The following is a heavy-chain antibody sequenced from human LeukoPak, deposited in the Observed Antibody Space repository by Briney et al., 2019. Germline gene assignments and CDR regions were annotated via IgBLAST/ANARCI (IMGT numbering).Heavy chain of an antibody. D-gene: IGHD6-19*01. J-gene: IGHJ4*02. Sequence: SETLSLTCTVSGGSISSYYWSWIRQPPGKGLEWIGYIYYSGSTNYNPSLKSRVTISADTSKNQFSLKLSSVTAADTAVYYCASNGYSSGWYGTFDYWGQGTLVTVSS. CDR3: ASNGYSSGWYGTFDY. CDR1: GGSISSYY. CDR2: IYYSGST. V-gene: IGHV4-59*01.